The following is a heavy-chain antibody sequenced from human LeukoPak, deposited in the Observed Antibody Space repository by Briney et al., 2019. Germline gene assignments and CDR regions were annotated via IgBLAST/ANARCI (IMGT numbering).Heavy chain of an antibody. V-gene: IGHV5-51*01. J-gene: IGHJ5*02. CDR1: GYSFTSYW. CDR2: IYPGDSDT. Sequence: GESLKISCKGSGYSFTSYWIGWVRQMPGKGLEWMGFIYPGDSDTRYSPSFQGQVTISADKSISTAYLQWSSLKASDTAMECGGGGGGGGGWNYWFDPWGQGTLVTVSS. CDR3: GGGGGGGGWNYWFDP. D-gene: IGHD1-7*01.